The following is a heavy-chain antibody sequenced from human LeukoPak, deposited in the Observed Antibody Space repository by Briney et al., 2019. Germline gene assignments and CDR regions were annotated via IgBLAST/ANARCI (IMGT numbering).Heavy chain of an antibody. CDR3: AKEGDDILTGYYTLDY. CDR1: GFTFSSYA. V-gene: IGHV3-23*01. Sequence: GGSLRLSCAASGFTFSSYAMSWVRQAPGKGLEWVSAISGSGGSTYYADSVKGRFTISRDSSKNTLYLQMNSLRAEDTAVYYCAKEGDDILTGYYTLDYWGQGTLVTVSS. J-gene: IGHJ4*02. D-gene: IGHD3-9*01. CDR2: ISGSGGST.